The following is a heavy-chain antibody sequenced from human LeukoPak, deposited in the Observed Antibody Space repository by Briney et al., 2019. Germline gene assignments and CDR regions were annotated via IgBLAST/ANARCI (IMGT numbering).Heavy chain of an antibody. V-gene: IGHV3-74*01. CDR2: INTDTRGT. CDR1: GFTFTDYW. CDR3: ARAGAYHFDN. J-gene: IGHJ4*02. D-gene: IGHD3-16*01. Sequence: GGSLRLSCAASGFTFTDYWMHWVRQVPGKGLVWVSIINTDTRGTYYADSVKGRFTISRDNAKSTLYLQMDGLRAEDTAVYYCARAGAYHFDNWGQGTLVTVSS.